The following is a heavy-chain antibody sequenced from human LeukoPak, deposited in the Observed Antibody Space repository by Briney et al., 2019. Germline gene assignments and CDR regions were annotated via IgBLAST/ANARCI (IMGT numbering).Heavy chain of an antibody. CDR3: ARGGPYFDY. CDR1: GFTFSSYT. V-gene: IGHV3-21*01. J-gene: IGHJ4*02. CDR2: ISSSGSYI. Sequence: GGSLRLSCAASGFTFSSYTMNWVRQAPGKGLEWVSSISSSGSYIYYADSVKGRFTISRDNAKNSLYLQMNSLRAEDTAVYYCARGGPYFDYWGQGTLVTVSS.